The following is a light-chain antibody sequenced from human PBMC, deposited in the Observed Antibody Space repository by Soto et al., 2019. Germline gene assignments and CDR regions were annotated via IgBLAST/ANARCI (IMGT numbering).Light chain of an antibody. V-gene: IGKV3-15*01. J-gene: IGKJ1*01. CDR1: QSVSSN. CDR2: GAS. Sequence: VMTQCPDTLSVSPGERATLSCGASQSVSSNLAWYQQKLGQAPRLLIYGASTRATDIPARFSGSGSGTDFTLTISSLEPEDFAVYYCQQRSNWPRTFGQGTKVDIK. CDR3: QQRSNWPRT.